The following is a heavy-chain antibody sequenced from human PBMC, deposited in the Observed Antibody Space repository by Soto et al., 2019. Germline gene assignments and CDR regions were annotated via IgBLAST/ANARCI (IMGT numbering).Heavy chain of an antibody. Sequence: QVQLVESGGGVVQPGRSLRLSCAASGFTFSSYAMHWVRQAPGKGLEWVAVISYDGSNKYYADSVKGRFTISRDNFKNTLYLQMNRRRTEDTAVYYFAREASGNYFDYWGQGTLVTVSS. CDR2: ISYDGSNK. D-gene: IGHD3-10*01. CDR1: GFTFSSYA. J-gene: IGHJ4*02. CDR3: AREASGNYFDY. V-gene: IGHV3-30-3*01.